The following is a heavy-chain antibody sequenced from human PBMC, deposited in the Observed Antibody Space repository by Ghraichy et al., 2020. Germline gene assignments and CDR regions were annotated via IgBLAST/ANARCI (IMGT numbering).Heavy chain of an antibody. Sequence: SCAISGDSVSRNTAAWNWLRQSPSGGLEWLGRTYYRSEWNYDYATSVRGRISIDADTSRNQFSLHLTSVTPEDTALYYCVEGWAFDIWGQGAMVTVAS. V-gene: IGHV6-1*01. CDR2: TYYRSEWNY. D-gene: IGHD5-24*01. J-gene: IGHJ3*02. CDR3: VEGWAFDI. CDR1: GDSVSRNTAA.